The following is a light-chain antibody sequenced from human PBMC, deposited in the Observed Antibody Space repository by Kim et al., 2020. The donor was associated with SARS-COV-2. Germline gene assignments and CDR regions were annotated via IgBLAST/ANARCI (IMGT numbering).Light chain of an antibody. CDR2: DAS. J-gene: IGKJ2*01. Sequence: SVSPGERATLSCRASQSVNSNLAWYQQKPGQAPRHLSYDASTRATGIPVRFSGSGSGTEFTLTISSLQSEDFAVYYCQQYNNWPYTFGQGTKLEI. CDR1: QSVNSN. V-gene: IGKV3-15*01. CDR3: QQYNNWPYT.